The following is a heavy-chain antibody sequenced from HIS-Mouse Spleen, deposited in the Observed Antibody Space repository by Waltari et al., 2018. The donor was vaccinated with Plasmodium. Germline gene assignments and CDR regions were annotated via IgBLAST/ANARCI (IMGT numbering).Heavy chain of an antibody. CDR1: GFTLSSYG. CDR3: ASSWYWYFDL. V-gene: IGHV3-7*01. J-gene: IGHJ2*01. D-gene: IGHD6-13*01. Sequence: EGQLGESGDGLVRPGGSRRVSCAASGFTLSSYGMRWVRQAPGKGLEWVANIKQDGSEKYYVDSVKGRFTISRDNAKNSLYLQMNSLRAEDTAVYYCASSWYWYFDLWGRGTLVTVSS. CDR2: IKQDGSEK.